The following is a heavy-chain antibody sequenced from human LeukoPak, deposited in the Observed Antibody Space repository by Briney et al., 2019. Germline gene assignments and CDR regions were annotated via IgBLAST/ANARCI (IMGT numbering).Heavy chain of an antibody. Sequence: PGRSLRLSCAASGFTLDDYAMHWVRQAPGKGLEWVSGIGWNSGSIGYADSVKGRFTISRDNAKNSLYLQMNSLRAEDTALYYCAKDLGGLGLHAFDIWGQGTMVTVSS. CDR2: IGWNSGSI. CDR3: AKDLGGLGLHAFDI. V-gene: IGHV3-9*01. CDR1: GFTLDDYA. D-gene: IGHD3-16*01. J-gene: IGHJ3*02.